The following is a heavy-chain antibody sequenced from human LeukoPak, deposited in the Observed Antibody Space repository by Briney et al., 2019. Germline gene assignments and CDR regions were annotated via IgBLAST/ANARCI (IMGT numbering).Heavy chain of an antibody. J-gene: IGHJ4*02. CDR1: GYTFTSYG. V-gene: IGHV1-18*01. D-gene: IGHD2-15*01. Sequence: ASVKVSCKASGYTFTSYGISWVRQVPGQGLEWMGWISAYNGNTNYAQKLQGRVTMTTDTSTSTAYMELRSLRSDDTAVYYCARIMGISCSGGSCYSGSSDYWGQGTLVTVSS. CDR2: ISAYNGNT. CDR3: ARIMGISCSGGSCYSGSSDY.